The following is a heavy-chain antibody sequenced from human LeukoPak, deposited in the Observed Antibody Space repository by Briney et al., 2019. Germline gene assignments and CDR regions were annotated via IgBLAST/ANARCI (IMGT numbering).Heavy chain of an antibody. J-gene: IGHJ4*02. CDR3: AKPMDTAMLTFDY. Sequence: ASVKVSCKAYGYTFTSYDINWVRQATGQGLEWMGWMNPNSGNTGYAQKFQGRVTMTRNTSISTAYMELSSLRSEDTAVYYCAKPMDTAMLTFDYWGQGTLVTVSS. V-gene: IGHV1-8*01. D-gene: IGHD5-18*01. CDR2: MNPNSGNT. CDR1: GYTFTSYD.